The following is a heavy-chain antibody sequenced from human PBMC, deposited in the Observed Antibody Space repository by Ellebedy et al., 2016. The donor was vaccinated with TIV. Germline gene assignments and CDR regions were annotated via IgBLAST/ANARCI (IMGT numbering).Heavy chain of an antibody. CDR3: ARDSRMYYYDSSGLFDP. Sequence: ASVKVSCKASGYIFSTHVIGWVRQAPGQGLEWMGWISAYNGNTNYAQKLQGRVTMTTDTSTSTAYMELRSLRSDDTAVYYCARDSRMYYYDSSGLFDPWGQGTLVTVSS. CDR2: ISAYNGNT. D-gene: IGHD3-22*01. V-gene: IGHV1-18*01. CDR1: GYIFSTHV. J-gene: IGHJ5*02.